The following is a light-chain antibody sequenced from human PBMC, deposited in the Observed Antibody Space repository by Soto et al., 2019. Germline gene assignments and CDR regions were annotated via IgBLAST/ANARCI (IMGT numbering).Light chain of an antibody. CDR1: QRVINF. CDR2: GAS. J-gene: IGKJ4*01. V-gene: IGKV3-20*01. Sequence: EIVLTQSPGTLSLSPGERATLSCRASQRVINFLAWYQQKPGQAPRLLIYGASTRASDIPDRFSGSGSGTHFTLAITRLEPEDFAVYYCQQYSSSPRTFGGGTKVEI. CDR3: QQYSSSPRT.